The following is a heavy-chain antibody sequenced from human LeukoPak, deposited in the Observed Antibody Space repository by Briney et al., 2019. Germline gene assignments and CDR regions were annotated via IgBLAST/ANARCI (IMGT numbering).Heavy chain of an antibody. D-gene: IGHD3-9*01. CDR1: GFTFSSYA. CDR3: ANGKGYFEF. Sequence: PGGSLRLSCVASGFTFSSYALNWVRQTPGKGLEWVSTISGSGASTYYADAVRGRFTISRDNSRNTLQLQMNSLRAEDTAVYYCANGKGYFEFWGQGTLVTVSS. CDR2: ISGSGAST. V-gene: IGHV3-23*01. J-gene: IGHJ4*02.